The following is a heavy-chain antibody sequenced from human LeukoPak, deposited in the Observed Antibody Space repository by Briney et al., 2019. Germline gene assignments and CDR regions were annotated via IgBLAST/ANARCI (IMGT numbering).Heavy chain of an antibody. J-gene: IGHJ6*03. CDR2: INWNGGST. Sequence: GGSLRLSCAASGFTFDDYGMSWVRQAPGKGLEWVSGINWNGGSTGYADSVKGRFTISRDNAKNSLYLQMNSLRAEDTAVYYCARYPDYYYYYMDVWGKGTTVTVSS. CDR1: GFTFDDYG. CDR3: ARYPDYYYYYMDV. V-gene: IGHV3-20*04.